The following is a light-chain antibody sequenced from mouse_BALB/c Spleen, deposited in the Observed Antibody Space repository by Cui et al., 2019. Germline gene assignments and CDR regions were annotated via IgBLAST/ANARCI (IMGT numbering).Light chain of an antibody. CDR2: CAS. CDR3: QQNNEDPWT. CDR1: ESVDSYGNND. Sequence: DIVLTQSPASSAVSRGQRSTILCRASESVDSYGNNDIDWYQQKPGQPPKLLIYCASNLDSGVPARFSGSGSRTDFTLTISTVEADDVATYYCQQNNEDPWTFGGGTKLEIK. V-gene: IGKV3-5*01. J-gene: IGKJ1*01.